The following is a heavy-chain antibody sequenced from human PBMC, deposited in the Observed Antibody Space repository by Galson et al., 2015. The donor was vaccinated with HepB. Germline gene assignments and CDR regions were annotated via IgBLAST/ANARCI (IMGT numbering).Heavy chain of an antibody. Sequence: SVKVSCKASGYKLTSYSLSWVRQAPGQGLEWMGWINTNTENPTYAQGFTRRFVFSLDTSVNTAYLQISSLKAEDTAVYYCARDRQEDHWGQGTLVTVSS. CDR2: INTNTENP. CDR1: GYKLTSYS. CDR3: ARDRQEDH. V-gene: IGHV7-4-1*02. J-gene: IGHJ4*02.